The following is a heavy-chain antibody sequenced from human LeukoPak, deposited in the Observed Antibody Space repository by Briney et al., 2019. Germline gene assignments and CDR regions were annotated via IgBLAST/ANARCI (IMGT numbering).Heavy chain of an antibody. D-gene: IGHD5-12*01. J-gene: IGHJ4*02. CDR1: GFSFNSYA. Sequence: GGSLRLSCAASGFSFNSYAMSWVRQAPGKGPEWVSIIIASSGATFYADSVKGRFTISRDTSKNTLYLQLNSLRLEDTAVYYCAKGGYDYIEVAYFDFWGQGTLVTVSS. CDR2: IIASSGAT. V-gene: IGHV3-23*01. CDR3: AKGGYDYIEVAYFDF.